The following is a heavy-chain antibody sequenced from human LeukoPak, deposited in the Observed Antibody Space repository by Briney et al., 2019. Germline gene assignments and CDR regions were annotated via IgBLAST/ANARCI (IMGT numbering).Heavy chain of an antibody. J-gene: IGHJ4*02. CDR1: GGSFSGYY. D-gene: IGHD5-18*01. CDR2: INHSGST. V-gene: IGHV4-34*01. Sequence: PSETLSLICAVYGGSFSGYYWSWIRQPPGKGLEWIGVINHSGSTNYNPSLKSRVTISVDTSKNQFSLKLSSVTAADTAVYYCAVRGYSYGVDYWGQGTLVTVSS. CDR3: AVRGYSYGVDY.